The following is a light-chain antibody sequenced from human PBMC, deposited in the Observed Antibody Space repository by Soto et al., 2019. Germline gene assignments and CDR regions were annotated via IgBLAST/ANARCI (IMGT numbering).Light chain of an antibody. Sequence: DIQMTQSPSTLSTSVGDRVTITCRASQSISDWLAWYQQKPGKAPKLLIYKASTLESGVPSRFSGSGSGTEFTLTISSLQPDDFVTYYCQHYNSYAETFGQGTKVEIK. J-gene: IGKJ1*01. CDR3: QHYNSYAET. CDR2: KAS. V-gene: IGKV1-5*03. CDR1: QSISDW.